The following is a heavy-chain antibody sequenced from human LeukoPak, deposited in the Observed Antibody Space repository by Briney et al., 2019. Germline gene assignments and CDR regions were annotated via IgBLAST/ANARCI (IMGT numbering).Heavy chain of an antibody. V-gene: IGHV6-1*01. CDR2: TYYRSKWYN. CDR3: AREGAAAALGLDAFDI. D-gene: IGHD6-13*01. J-gene: IGHJ3*02. CDR1: GDSVSSNSAA. Sequence: SQTLSLTCAISGDSVSSNSAAWNWIRQSPSRGLEWLGRTYYRSKWYNDYAVSVKSRITINPDTSKNQFSLQLNSVTPEDTVVYYCAREGAAAALGLDAFDIWGQGTMVTVSS.